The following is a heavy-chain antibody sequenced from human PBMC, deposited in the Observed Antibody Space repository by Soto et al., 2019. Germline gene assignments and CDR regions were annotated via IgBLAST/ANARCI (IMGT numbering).Heavy chain of an antibody. V-gene: IGHV3-15*01. CDR2: IKTKPDDGTI. CDR3: NTSNLGFDF. Sequence: GGSLRLSCAASGLIFSDVWMTWVRQAPGKGLEWVGRIKTKPDDGTIDYAAPVRGRFTISRDDSKNTLYLQMTSLTPDDTGVYYCNTSNLGFDFWGPGTLVTVSS. CDR1: GLIFSDVW. J-gene: IGHJ5*01.